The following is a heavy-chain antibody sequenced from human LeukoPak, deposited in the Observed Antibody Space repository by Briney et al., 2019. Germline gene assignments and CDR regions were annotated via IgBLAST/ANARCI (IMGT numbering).Heavy chain of an antibody. CDR2: ISAYNGNT. D-gene: IGHD1-1*01. V-gene: IGHV1-18*01. CDR1: GYTFTSYG. Sequence: GASVKVSCKASGYTFTSYGISWVRQAPGQGLEWMGWISAYNGNTNYAQKLQGRVTMTTDTSTSTAYMELRSLRSDDTAVYYCARDTPGYDLYYFDYWGQGTLVTVSS. J-gene: IGHJ4*02. CDR3: ARDTPGYDLYYFDY.